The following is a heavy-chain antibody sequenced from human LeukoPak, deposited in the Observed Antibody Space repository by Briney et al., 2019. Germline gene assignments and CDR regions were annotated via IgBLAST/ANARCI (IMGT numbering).Heavy chain of an antibody. CDR2: ISSNGGST. D-gene: IGHD2-21*01. J-gene: IGHJ3*02. Sequence: PGGSLRLSCAASGFTFSSYAMHWVRQAPGKGLEYVSAISSNGGSTYYANSVKGRFTISRDNAKNSLYLQMNSLRAEDTAVYYCARGHSNAFDIWGQGTMVTVSS. V-gene: IGHV3-64*04. CDR1: GFTFSSYA. CDR3: ARGHSNAFDI.